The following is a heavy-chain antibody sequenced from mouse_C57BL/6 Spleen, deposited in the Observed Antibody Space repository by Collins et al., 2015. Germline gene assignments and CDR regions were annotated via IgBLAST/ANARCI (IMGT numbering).Heavy chain of an antibody. CDR1: GYSITSGYD. CDR2: ISYSGST. CDR3: ARANYYSNLYAMDY. D-gene: IGHD2-5*01. J-gene: IGHJ4*01. V-gene: IGHV3-1*01. Sequence: DVQLQESGPGMVKPSQSLSLTCTVTGYSITSGYDWHWIRHFPGNKLEWMGYISYSGSTNYNPSLKSRISITHDTSKNHFFLKLNSVTTEDTATYYCARANYYSNLYAMDYWGQGTSVTVSS.